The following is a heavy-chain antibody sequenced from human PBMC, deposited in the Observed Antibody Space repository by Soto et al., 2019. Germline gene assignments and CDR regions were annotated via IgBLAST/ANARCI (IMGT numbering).Heavy chain of an antibody. CDR3: GRTYFDY. CDR2: ISGSEDRT. CDR1: GFSLRDHA. V-gene: IGHV3-23*01. J-gene: IGHJ4*02. Sequence: PGGSLRLSCAASGFSLRDHALSWVRQAAGGGLEWVSGISGSEDRTSYADFVRGRFIISKDRAKNTLYLDMSGLRVDDTAVYFCGRTYFDYWGQGTLVTVSS.